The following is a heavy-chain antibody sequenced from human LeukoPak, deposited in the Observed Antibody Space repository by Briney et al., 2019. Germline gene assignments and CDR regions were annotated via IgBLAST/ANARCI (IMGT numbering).Heavy chain of an antibody. Sequence: GASLQISCKGSGYSFTSYWIGWVRPVPGKGLEWMGIIYPGDSDTRYSPSFQGQVTISADKSISTAYLQWSSLKASDTAMYYCARRVVGATFDYWGQGTLVTVSS. V-gene: IGHV5-51*01. CDR2: IYPGDSDT. CDR1: GYSFTSYW. CDR3: ARRVVGATFDY. D-gene: IGHD1-26*01. J-gene: IGHJ4*02.